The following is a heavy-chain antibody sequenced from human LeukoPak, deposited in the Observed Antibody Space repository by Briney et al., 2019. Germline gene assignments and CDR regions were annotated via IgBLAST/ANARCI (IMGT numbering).Heavy chain of an antibody. V-gene: IGHV3-23*01. CDR2: ISGSGGST. CDR1: GFTFSSYA. D-gene: IGHD2-2*01. CDR3: AKSNIVVVPAAPFGGAFDI. J-gene: IGHJ3*02. Sequence: GGSLRLSCAASGFTFSSYAMSWVRQAPGKGLEWVSAISGSGGSTYYADSVKGRFTISRDNSKNTLYLQMNSLRAEDTAVYYCAKSNIVVVPAAPFGGAFDIWGQGTMVTVSS.